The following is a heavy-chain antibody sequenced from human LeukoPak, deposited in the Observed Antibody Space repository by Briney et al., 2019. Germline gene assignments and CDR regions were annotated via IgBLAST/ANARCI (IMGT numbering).Heavy chain of an antibody. Sequence: ASVKVSCKASGGTFIHYSISWVRQAPGKGLEWMGRVDPEDGETIYAEKFQGRVTITADTSTDTAYMELSSLRSEDTAVYYCATRTDYYDSSGYTFDIWGQGTMVTVSS. CDR3: ATRTDYYDSSGYTFDI. J-gene: IGHJ3*02. CDR1: GGTFIHYS. CDR2: VDPEDGET. D-gene: IGHD3-22*01. V-gene: IGHV1-69-2*01.